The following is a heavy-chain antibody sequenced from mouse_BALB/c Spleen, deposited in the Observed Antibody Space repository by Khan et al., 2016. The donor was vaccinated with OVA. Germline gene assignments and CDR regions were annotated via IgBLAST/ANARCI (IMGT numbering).Heavy chain of an antibody. D-gene: IGHD1-1*01. CDR2: INPHSGDT. V-gene: IGHV1-20*02. Sequence: VQLQQSGPELVRPGASVKISCKASGYSFTGYFMNWVMQSHGKSLEWIGRINPHSGDTFYNPRFKDKSTLSVDESSSTAHMELRGLASEDSAVYYCTRIYRSDFDYWGQGTTLTVSS. CDR3: TRIYRSDFDY. J-gene: IGHJ2*01. CDR1: GYSFTGYF.